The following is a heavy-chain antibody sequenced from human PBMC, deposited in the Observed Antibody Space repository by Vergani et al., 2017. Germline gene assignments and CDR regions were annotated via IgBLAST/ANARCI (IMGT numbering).Heavy chain of an antibody. V-gene: IGHV4-34*01. CDR3: ARGPLGFXNGYYPGDYYIDV. CDR1: GGSFSGYY. Sequence: QVQLQQWGAGLLKPSETLPLTCAVYGGSFSGYYWSWIRQPPGKGLGWIGEINHSGSTNYNPSLKSRVTISVHTSKNQFSLKLSSVTAADTAVYYCARGPLGFXNGYYPGDYYIDVWGKGTTVTVSS. CDR2: INHSGST. D-gene: IGHD3-3*01. J-gene: IGHJ6*03.